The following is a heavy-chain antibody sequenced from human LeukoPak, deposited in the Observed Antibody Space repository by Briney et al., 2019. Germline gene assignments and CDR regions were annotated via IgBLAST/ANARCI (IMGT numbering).Heavy chain of an antibody. D-gene: IGHD3-22*01. CDR1: GFTFSSYW. J-gene: IGHJ4*02. CDR3: ARVGIAYYYDSSGYYTDF. Sequence: GGSLRLSCAASGFTFSSYWMSWVRQAPGKGLEWVANIKQDGSEKYYVDSVKGRFTISRDNAKNSLYLQMNSLRAEDTAVYYCARVGIAYYYDSSGYYTDFWGQGTLVTVSS. CDR2: IKQDGSEK. V-gene: IGHV3-7*01.